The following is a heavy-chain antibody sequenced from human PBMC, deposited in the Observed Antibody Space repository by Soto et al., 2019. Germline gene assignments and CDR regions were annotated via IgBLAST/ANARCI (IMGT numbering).Heavy chain of an antibody. J-gene: IGHJ4*02. CDR1: GYTFINYH. V-gene: IGHV1-18*01. D-gene: IGHD2-21*01. Sequence: QVQLVQSGGEVKKPGASVTVSCKASGYTFINYHITWVRQAPGQGLEWMAWMNTYNGMTDYAQRFQVRVTMTRDAPTNTAFMELRNLESDETTVYFCAKSPRGEMATDWGQGTLVIVSS. CDR3: AKSPRGEMATD. CDR2: MNTYNGMT.